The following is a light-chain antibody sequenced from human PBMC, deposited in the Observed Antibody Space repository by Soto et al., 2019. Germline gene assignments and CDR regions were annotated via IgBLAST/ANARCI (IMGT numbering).Light chain of an antibody. CDR2: SAS. V-gene: IGKV1-39*01. J-gene: IGKJ2*03. Sequence: DIQITQSPSSVSASIAETVIITCRASQDINVYLNWYQHIPGEVPKLLIYSASTLHSGVPSRFNGSGSETDFTLTIRGLQPEDFATYYCKHGYVAPYSFGQGTKVDIK. CDR1: QDINVY. CDR3: KHGYVAPYS.